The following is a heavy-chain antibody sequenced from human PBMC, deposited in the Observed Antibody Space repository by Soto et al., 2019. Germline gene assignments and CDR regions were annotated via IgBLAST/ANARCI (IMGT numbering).Heavy chain of an antibody. D-gene: IGHD3-10*01. V-gene: IGHV4-59*01. CDR1: GGSMSRYY. J-gene: IGHJ3*02. CDR3: ARVWGGAFDI. Sequence: PSETLSLTCTVSGGSMSRYYWIWVRQAPGKGLEWIGYIYYSGSTNYNPSLKSRVTISVDTSKNQFSLKLSSVTAADTAVYYCARVWGGAFDIWGQGTMVTVSS. CDR2: IYYSGST.